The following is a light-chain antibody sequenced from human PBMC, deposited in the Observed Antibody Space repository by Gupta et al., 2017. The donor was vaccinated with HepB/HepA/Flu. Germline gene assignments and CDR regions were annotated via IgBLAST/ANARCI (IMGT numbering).Light chain of an antibody. J-gene: IGKJ5*01. V-gene: IGKV3-11*01. CDR2: DAS. CDR3: HQHANWSPIT. CDR1: QSVSNR. Sequence: EIVLTQSPATLSLSPGERATLSCRASQSVSNRLAWYQQKRGRAPRLLIYDASNRDAGIPARFSGSGFRKDLSLTISSREHEDFAVYYCHQHANWSPITFGQGTQVDIK.